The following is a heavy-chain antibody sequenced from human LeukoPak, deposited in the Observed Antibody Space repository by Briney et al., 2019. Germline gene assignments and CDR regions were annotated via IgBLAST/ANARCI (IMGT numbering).Heavy chain of an antibody. CDR1: GFSFSSYW. CDR2: ISNDESTI. J-gene: IGHJ5*02. D-gene: IGHD7-27*01. CDR3: ARDVGT. Sequence: GGSLRLSCAASGFSFSSYWMHSVRQAPGKGPVWVSLISNDESTIIYADSVKGRFTISRDNAKNTLYLQMSSLRAEDTAVYYCARDVGTWGQGTLVTVSS. V-gene: IGHV3-74*01.